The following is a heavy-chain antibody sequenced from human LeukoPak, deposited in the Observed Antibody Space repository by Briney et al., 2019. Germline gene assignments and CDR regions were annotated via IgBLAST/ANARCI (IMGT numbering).Heavy chain of an antibody. CDR1: GFTFSSYG. Sequence: PGGSLRLSCAASGFTFSSYGMHWVRQAPGKGLEWVAFIRYDGSNKYYADSVKGRFTISRDNSKNTLYLQMNSLRAEDTAVYYCAKDPPRGDPRLDYWGQGTLVTVSS. V-gene: IGHV3-30*02. J-gene: IGHJ4*02. CDR2: IRYDGSNK. D-gene: IGHD3-10*01. CDR3: AKDPPRGDPRLDY.